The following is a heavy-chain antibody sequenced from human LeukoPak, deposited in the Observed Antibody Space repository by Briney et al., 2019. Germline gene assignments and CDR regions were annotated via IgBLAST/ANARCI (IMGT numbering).Heavy chain of an antibody. CDR2: ISANGGST. D-gene: IGHD3-16*01. J-gene: IGHJ4*02. CDR3: ATDPPITYVDRPLVGLNY. CDR1: GFTFSSYA. V-gene: IGHV3-23*01. Sequence: GGSLRLSCCASGFTFSSYAMSWVRQAPGKGLEWVSAISANGGSTYSADSAKGRFTIARDNSKTTVYLHMNSLRAEDTAVSYCATDPPITYVDRPLVGLNYWGQRTLVTVSS.